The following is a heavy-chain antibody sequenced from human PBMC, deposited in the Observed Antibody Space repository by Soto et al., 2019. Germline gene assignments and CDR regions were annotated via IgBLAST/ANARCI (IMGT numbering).Heavy chain of an antibody. CDR1: GFTFSSYA. J-gene: IGHJ6*03. CDR3: AKDGSVVVVAATRYYYYYMDV. Sequence: GGSLRLSCAASGFTFSSYAMSWVRQAPGKGLEWVSAISGSGGSTYYADSVKGRFTISRDNSKNTLYLQMNSLRAEDTAVYYCAKDGSVVVVAATRYYYYYMDVWGKGTMVTVSS. D-gene: IGHD2-15*01. CDR2: ISGSGGST. V-gene: IGHV3-23*01.